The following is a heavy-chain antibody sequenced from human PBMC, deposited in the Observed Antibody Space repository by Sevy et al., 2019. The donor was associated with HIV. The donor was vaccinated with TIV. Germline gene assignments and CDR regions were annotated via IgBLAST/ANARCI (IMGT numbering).Heavy chain of an antibody. D-gene: IGHD2-15*01. J-gene: IGHJ6*02. CDR3: ARAGDIVEVAAHYGMDV. CDR2: IWYDGINK. Sequence: GGSLRLSCAASGFTFSSYGMHWVRQAPGKGLEWVAVIWYDGINKYYGDYVKGQFTISRDNSKNTVYLQMTNLRAEDTAVYYCARAGDIVEVAAHYGMDVWGQGTTVTVSS. CDR1: GFTFSSYG. V-gene: IGHV3-33*01.